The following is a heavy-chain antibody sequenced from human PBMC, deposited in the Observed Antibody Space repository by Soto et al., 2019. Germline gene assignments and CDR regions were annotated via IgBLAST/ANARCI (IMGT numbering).Heavy chain of an antibody. V-gene: IGHV3-23*01. J-gene: IGHJ4*02. CDR1: GFTFSSYA. Sequence: GGSLRLSCAASGFTFSSYAMSWVRQAPGKGLEWVSAISGSGGSTYYADSVKGRFTISRDNSKNTLYLQMNSLRAEDTAVYYCANGRGGSYYYFDYWGQGTLVTVSS. CDR3: ANGRGGSYYYFDY. D-gene: IGHD1-26*01. CDR2: ISGSGGST.